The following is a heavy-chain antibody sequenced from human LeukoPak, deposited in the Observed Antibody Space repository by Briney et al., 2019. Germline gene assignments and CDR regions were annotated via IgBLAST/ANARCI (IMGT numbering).Heavy chain of an antibody. V-gene: IGHV4-61*02. J-gene: IGHJ5*02. CDR1: AGSISSGSYY. D-gene: IGHD6-19*01. CDR3: AGYPLSGYSSGWSRQSGWFDP. Sequence: SQTLSLTCPVSAGSISSGSYYWNWIRQPAGKGLEWIGRIYTSGSTNYNPSLKSRVTITVDTSKNKFSLKLSSVTAADTAVYYCAGYPLSGYSSGWSRQSGWFDPWGQGTLVTVSS. CDR2: IYTSGST.